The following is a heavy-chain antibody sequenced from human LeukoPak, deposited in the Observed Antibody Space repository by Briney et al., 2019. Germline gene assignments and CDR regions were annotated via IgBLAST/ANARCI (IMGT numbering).Heavy chain of an antibody. D-gene: IGHD3-22*01. V-gene: IGHV3-23*01. J-gene: IGHJ3*02. CDR3: AKDETYYYDNGAFDI. CDR1: GFTLRTYS. Sequence: GGSLRLSCAASGFTLRTYSMNWVRQAPGKGLEWVSAISGSGGSTYYADSVKGRFTISRDNSKNTLYLQMNSLRAEDTAVYYCAKDETYYYDNGAFDIWGQGTMVTVSS. CDR2: ISGSGGST.